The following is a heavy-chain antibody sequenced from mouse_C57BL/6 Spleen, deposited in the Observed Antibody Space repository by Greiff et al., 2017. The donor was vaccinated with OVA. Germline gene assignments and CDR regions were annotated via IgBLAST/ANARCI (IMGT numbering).Heavy chain of an antibody. J-gene: IGHJ4*01. CDR1: GFTFSDYG. CDR3: AKGDAMDY. V-gene: IGHV5-17*01. Sequence: DVMLVESGGGLVKPGGSLKLSCAASGFTFSDYGMHWVRQAPEKGLEWVAYISSGSSTIYYADTVKGRFTISRDNAKNTLFLQMTSLRSEDTAMYYCAKGDAMDYWGQGTSVTVSS. CDR2: ISSGSSTI.